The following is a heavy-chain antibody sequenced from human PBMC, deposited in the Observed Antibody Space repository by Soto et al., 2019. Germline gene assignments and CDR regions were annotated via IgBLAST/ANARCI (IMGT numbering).Heavy chain of an antibody. V-gene: IGHV1-2*02. Sequence: ASVKVSCKASGYTFNGYFIPWVRQAPGQGLEWMGWINPTSGATKYAQKFPGRVTMTRDTSSKTAHLELSSLKSDDTAVYYCARGGGPKLGPLPWGEGTRVTVAS. D-gene: IGHD6-6*01. CDR3: ARGGGPKLGPLP. CDR2: INPTSGAT. J-gene: IGHJ5*02. CDR1: GYTFNGYF.